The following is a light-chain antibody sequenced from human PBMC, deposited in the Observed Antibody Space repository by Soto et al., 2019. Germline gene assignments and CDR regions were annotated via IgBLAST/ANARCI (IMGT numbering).Light chain of an antibody. CDR2: DVS. V-gene: IGLV2-14*01. CDR3: RSYTSSSTLGV. CDR1: SSGVGGYNY. Sequence: QSVLTQPASVSGSPGQSITISCTGTSSGVGGYNYVSWYQQHPGKAPKLMIYDVSNRPSGVSNRFSGSKSGNPASLTLSGLQAEDEAEYYCRSYTSSSTLGVFGGGNKVTIL. J-gene: IGLJ2*01.